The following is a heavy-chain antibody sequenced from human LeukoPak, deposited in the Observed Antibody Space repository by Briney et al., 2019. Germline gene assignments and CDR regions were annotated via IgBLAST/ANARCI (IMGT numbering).Heavy chain of an antibody. V-gene: IGHV4-31*03. CDR1: GGSISSGGNY. CDR3: AXXEVIGSTRYFDY. Sequence: SETLSLTCTVSGGSISSGGNYWSWLRQLPGKGLEWIGYIYYVGNTNYNPSLKSRLSMSVDTSNNQFSLGLTSVTAADTAVYXXAXXEVIGSTRYFDYWGQGAMVSVSS. CDR2: IYYVGNT. J-gene: IGHJ4*02. D-gene: IGHD3-16*02.